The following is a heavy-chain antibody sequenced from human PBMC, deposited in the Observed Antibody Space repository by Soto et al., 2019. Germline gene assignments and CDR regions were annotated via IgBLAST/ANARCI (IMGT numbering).Heavy chain of an antibody. CDR1: GFAFSDYY. CDR2: ISVSSYTT. V-gene: IGHV3-11*04. CDR3: ASLVLDRYNYPDYLHY. D-gene: IGHD5-12*01. Sequence: PGGSLRLSCEASGFAFSDYYMAWIRQTPGKGLEWISYISVSSYTTYYADSVRGRFTISRDNADNSLYLKMNNLRDDDTAFYYCASLVLDRYNYPDYLHYWGQGTVVTVSS. J-gene: IGHJ1*01.